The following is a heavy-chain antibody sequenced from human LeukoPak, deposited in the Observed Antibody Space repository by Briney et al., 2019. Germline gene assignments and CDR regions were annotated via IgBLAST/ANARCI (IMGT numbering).Heavy chain of an antibody. V-gene: IGHV4-34*01. CDR1: GGSFSGYY. J-gene: IGHJ4*02. CDR2: INHSGGT. CDR3: ARHPRGGVGATGGYYFDY. Sequence: ETLSLTCAVYGGSFSGYYWSWIRQPPGKGLEWIGEINHSGGTNYNPSLKSRVTISVDTSKNQFSLKLSSVTAADTAVYYCARHPRGGVGATGGYYFDYWGQGTLVTVSS. D-gene: IGHD1-26*01.